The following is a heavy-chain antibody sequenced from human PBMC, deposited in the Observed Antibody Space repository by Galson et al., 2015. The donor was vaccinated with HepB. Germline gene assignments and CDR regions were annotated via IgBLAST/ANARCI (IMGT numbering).Heavy chain of an antibody. CDR2: IIPILGIA. CDR3: ATRVEVRSSSWEYYFDY. V-gene: IGHV1-69*02. J-gene: IGHJ4*02. D-gene: IGHD6-13*01. Sequence: SVKVSCKASGGTFSSYTISWVRQAPGQGLEWMGRIIPILGIANYAQKFQGRVTITADKSTSTAYMELSSLRSEDTAVYYCATRVEVRSSSWEYYFDYWGQGTLVTVSS. CDR1: GGTFSSYT.